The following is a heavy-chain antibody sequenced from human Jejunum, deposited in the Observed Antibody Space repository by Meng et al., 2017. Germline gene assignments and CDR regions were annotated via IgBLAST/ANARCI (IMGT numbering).Heavy chain of an antibody. D-gene: IGHD6-13*01. Sequence: QVQLQESGPGLVKPSETLSLTCTVSGGSINTDYLNWIRQTPGKGLEWIGCRYYTGSIHYNPSLKSRVTISADTSKNQFSLSLSSVTAADTAVYYRARGYGLSWHMGTWGQGALVTVSS. V-gene: IGHV4-59*01. CDR3: ARGYGLSWHMGT. CDR1: GGSINTDY. CDR2: RYYTGSI. J-gene: IGHJ4*02.